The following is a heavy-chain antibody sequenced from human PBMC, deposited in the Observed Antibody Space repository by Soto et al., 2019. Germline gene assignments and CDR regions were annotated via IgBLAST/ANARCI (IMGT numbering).Heavy chain of an antibody. CDR3: ARAGAFGDTRMVVFH. Sequence: QVHLQESSPGLVRPSETLSLTCAVSGDSVGSGSYYWTWIRQPPGKGLEFVGHIYHTGSTNYNPSLMNRLTLSVDTSKNHFSLRLRSVTAADTAMYYCARAGAFGDTRMVVFHRGQGVLVIVSS. D-gene: IGHD3-10*01. CDR2: IYHTGST. V-gene: IGHV4-61*03. CDR1: GDSVGSGSYY. J-gene: IGHJ4*02.